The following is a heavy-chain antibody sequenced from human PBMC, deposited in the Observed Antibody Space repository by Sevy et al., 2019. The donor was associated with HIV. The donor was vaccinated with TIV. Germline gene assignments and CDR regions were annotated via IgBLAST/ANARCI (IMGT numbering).Heavy chain of an antibody. D-gene: IGHD2-8*02. J-gene: IGHJ6*02. Sequence: GESLKISCAASGFTFSSYWMSWVRQAPGKGLEWVANIKQDGSEKYYVDSVKGRFTISRDNAKNSLYLQMNSLRVEDTAVYYCARDWECTGGVCYFMDVWGQGTTVTVSS. CDR3: ARDWECTGGVCYFMDV. V-gene: IGHV3-7*03. CDR2: IKQDGSEK. CDR1: GFTFSSYW.